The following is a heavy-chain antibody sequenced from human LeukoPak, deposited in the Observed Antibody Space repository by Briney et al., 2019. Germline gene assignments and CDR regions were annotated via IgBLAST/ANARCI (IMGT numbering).Heavy chain of an antibody. J-gene: IGHJ4*02. V-gene: IGHV4-34*01. CDR2: INHSGST. D-gene: IGHD6-13*01. CDR3: ARALSSSWYGDY. Sequence: PSETLSLTCAVYGGSFSGYYWSWIRQPPGKGLEWIGEINHSGSTNYNPSLKSRVTISVDTSKNQFSLKLSSVTAADTAVYYCARALSSSWYGDYWGQGTLVTVSS. CDR1: GGSFSGYY.